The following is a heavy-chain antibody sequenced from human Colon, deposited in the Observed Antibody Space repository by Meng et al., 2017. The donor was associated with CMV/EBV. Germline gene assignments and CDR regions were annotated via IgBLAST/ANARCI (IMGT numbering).Heavy chain of an antibody. Sequence: GESLKISCAASGFMFTNNVMNWVRQAPGKGLEWVSTITNSGGSANYADSVRGRFTISRDNSKNTLYLQMHSLRADDTAVYYCAKDTAYYYGSGSRAYGMDVWGQGTTVTVSS. D-gene: IGHD3-10*01. CDR3: AKDTAYYYGSGSRAYGMDV. CDR1: GFMFTNNV. J-gene: IGHJ6*02. V-gene: IGHV3-23*01. CDR2: ITNSGGSA.